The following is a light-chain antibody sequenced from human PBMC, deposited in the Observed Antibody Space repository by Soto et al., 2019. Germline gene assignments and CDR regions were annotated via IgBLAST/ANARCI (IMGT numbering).Light chain of an antibody. CDR1: ISDVGGYNY. J-gene: IGLJ1*01. Sequence: QSSLTQPASVCGSPGQSITISCTGTISDVGGYNYVSWYQQHPGKAPKLMIYEVSNRPSGVSNRFSGSKSGNTASLTISGLQAEDEADYYCSSYTSSSLYVFGTGTKVTVL. CDR2: EVS. V-gene: IGLV2-14*01. CDR3: SSYTSSSLYV.